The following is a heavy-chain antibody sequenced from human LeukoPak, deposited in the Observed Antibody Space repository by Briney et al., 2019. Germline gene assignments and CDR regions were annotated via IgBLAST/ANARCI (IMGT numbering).Heavy chain of an antibody. D-gene: IGHD2-8*01. Sequence: GASVKVSCKASGGTFSSYAISWVRQAPGQGLEWMGGIIPIFGTANYAQKFQGRVTITADESTSTAYMELSSLRSEDTAVYYCAKVRRGYCTNGVCSALDDPWGQGTLVTVSS. CDR1: GGTFSSYA. CDR3: AKVRRGYCTNGVCSALDDP. CDR2: IIPIFGTA. J-gene: IGHJ5*02. V-gene: IGHV1-69*13.